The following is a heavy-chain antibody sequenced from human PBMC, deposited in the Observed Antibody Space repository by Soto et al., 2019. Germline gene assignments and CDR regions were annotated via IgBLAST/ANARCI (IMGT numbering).Heavy chain of an antibody. CDR2: ISGSGGST. V-gene: IGHV3-23*01. D-gene: IGHD3-10*01. J-gene: IGHJ6*02. Sequence: EVQLLESGGGLVQPGGSLRLSCAASGFTFSSYAMSWVRQAPGKGLEWVSAISGSGGSTYYADSVKGRFTISRDNSKNTLSLQMNGLKPEDTAVYWCAKDIALVRGVIMDVDVWGQGTTVTVSS. CDR3: AKDIALVRGVIMDVDV. CDR1: GFTFSSYA.